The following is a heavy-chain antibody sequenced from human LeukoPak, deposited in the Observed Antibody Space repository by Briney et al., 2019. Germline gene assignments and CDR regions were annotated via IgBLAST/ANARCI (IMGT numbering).Heavy chain of an antibody. Sequence: GGSLRLSCAASGFTFSSYAMSWVRQAPGKGLEWVSAISGSGGSTYYADSVKGRFTISRDNSKNTLYLQMNSLRAEDTAVSVCAKFIVPRGLMAPLDYWGQGTLVTVSS. CDR3: AKFIVPRGLMAPLDY. CDR1: GFTFSSYA. D-gene: IGHD3-16*02. V-gene: IGHV3-23*01. J-gene: IGHJ4*02. CDR2: ISGSGGST.